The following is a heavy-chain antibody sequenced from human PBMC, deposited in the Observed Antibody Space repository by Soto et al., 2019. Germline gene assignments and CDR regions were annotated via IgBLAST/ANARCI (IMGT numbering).Heavy chain of an antibody. CDR2: IIPIFGTT. CDR3: ARAPFGTGNYYYYGMDV. CDR1: GDTFRSYA. Sequence: SVKVSCKASGDTFRSYAINWVRLAPGQGLEWMGGIIPIFGTTNYAQKLQGRVTISADKSTSTAYVELSSVTSEETAVYYCARAPFGTGNYYYYGMDVWGQGTTVTVSS. J-gene: IGHJ6*02. V-gene: IGHV1-69*06. D-gene: IGHD3-9*01.